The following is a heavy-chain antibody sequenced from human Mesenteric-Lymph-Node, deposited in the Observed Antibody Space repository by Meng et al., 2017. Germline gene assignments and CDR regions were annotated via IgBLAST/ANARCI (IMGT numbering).Heavy chain of an antibody. Sequence: SETLSLTCTVSDYSISSGYYWGWIRQSPGRGLAWIASIHHSGSTHYNPSLQRRVTISVDTSKNQISLTLSSLTSADTAAYHCSASFNWNYEGLYFEFWGQGTLVTVSS. CDR3: SASFNWNYEGLYFEF. V-gene: IGHV4-38-2*02. CDR2: IHHSGST. CDR1: DYSISSGYY. J-gene: IGHJ4*02. D-gene: IGHD1-7*01.